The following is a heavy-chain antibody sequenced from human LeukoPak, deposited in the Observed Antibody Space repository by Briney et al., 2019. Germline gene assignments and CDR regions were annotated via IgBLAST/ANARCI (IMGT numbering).Heavy chain of an antibody. Sequence: PGGSLRLSCAASGFTFSSYAMSWVRQAPGKGLEWVSAISGSGGSTYYADSVKGRFTISRDNSKNTLYLQMNSLRAEDTAVYYCAKGDDFWSGYYTDVFDYWGQGTLVTVSS. CDR1: GFTFSSYA. V-gene: IGHV3-23*01. D-gene: IGHD3-3*01. CDR2: ISGSGGST. CDR3: AKGDDFWSGYYTDVFDY. J-gene: IGHJ4*02.